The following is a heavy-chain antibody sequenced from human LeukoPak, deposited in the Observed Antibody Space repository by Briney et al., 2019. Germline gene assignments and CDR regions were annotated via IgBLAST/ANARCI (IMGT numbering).Heavy chain of an antibody. CDR1: GFSFSSYS. J-gene: IGHJ3*02. CDR3: ARGNGRDGFDI. D-gene: IGHD2-8*01. V-gene: IGHV3-53*01. Sequence: GGSLRLSCAGSGFSFSSYSLNWVRQAPGKGLEWVLVIYSGGVTFYADSVKGRFTISRDNSKNTLYLQMNSLRAEDTAVYFCARGNGRDGFDIWGQGTMVTVSS. CDR2: IYSGGVT.